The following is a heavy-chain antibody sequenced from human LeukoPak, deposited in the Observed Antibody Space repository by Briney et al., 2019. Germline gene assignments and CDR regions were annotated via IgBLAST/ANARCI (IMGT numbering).Heavy chain of an antibody. CDR3: ARGSEIAAAGLDY. J-gene: IGHJ4*02. D-gene: IGHD6-13*01. CDR2: IRQEGSEK. Sequence: GGSLRLSCAASGFTFSSYWMGWVRQAPGQGLEWVANIRQEGSEKNYADSVKGRFTISRDNAKNSLYLQMSSLRAEDTAVYYCARGSEIAAAGLDYWGQGTLVTVSS. CDR1: GFTFSSYW. V-gene: IGHV3-7*01.